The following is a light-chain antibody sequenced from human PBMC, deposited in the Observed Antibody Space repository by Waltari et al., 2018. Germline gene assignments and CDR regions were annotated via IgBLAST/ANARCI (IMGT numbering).Light chain of an antibody. CDR2: DAS. J-gene: IGKJ1*01. Sequence: DIQMTQSPSTLSASVGDRVPTPCRASQSISSWLAWYQQKPGKAPKLLIYDASSLESGVPSRFSGSGSGTEFTLTISSLQPDDFATYYCQQYNSYSPTFGQGTKVEIK. CDR1: QSISSW. CDR3: QQYNSYSPT. V-gene: IGKV1-5*01.